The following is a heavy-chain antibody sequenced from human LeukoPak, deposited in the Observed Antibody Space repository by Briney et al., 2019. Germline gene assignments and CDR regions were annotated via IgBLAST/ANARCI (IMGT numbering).Heavy chain of an antibody. J-gene: IGHJ6*02. CDR1: GYSFTSYW. Sequence: GESLRISCKGSGYSFTSYWISWVRQMPGKGLEWMGRIDPSDSYTNYGPSFQGHVTISADKSISTAYLQWSSLKASDTAMYYCARLQVLRYFDWSYYYYYGMDVWGQGTTVTVSS. D-gene: IGHD3-9*01. CDR2: IDPSDSYT. V-gene: IGHV5-10-1*01. CDR3: ARLQVLRYFDWSYYYYYGMDV.